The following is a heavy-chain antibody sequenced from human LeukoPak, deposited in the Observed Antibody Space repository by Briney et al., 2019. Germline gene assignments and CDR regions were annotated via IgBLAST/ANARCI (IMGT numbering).Heavy chain of an antibody. J-gene: IGHJ4*02. CDR1: GGSISSGSYY. CDR2: IYYSGST. Sequence: SSETLSLTCTVSGGSISSGSYYWGWIRQPPGKGLEWIGYIYYSGSTNYNPSLKSQVSISIDTSKNQFSLKLTSVTAADTAVYYCARQTGSGLFILPGGQGTLVTVSS. D-gene: IGHD3/OR15-3a*01. V-gene: IGHV4-39*01. CDR3: ARQTGSGLFILP.